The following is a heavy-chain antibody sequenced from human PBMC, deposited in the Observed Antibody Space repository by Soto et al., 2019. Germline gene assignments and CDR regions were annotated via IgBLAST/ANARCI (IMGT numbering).Heavy chain of an antibody. Sequence: SETLSLTCAVYGGSFSGYYWSWIRQPPGKGLEWIGEINHSGSTNYNPSLKSRVTISVDTSKNQFSLKLSSVTAADTAVYYCARGPEYSSSSNAFDIWGQGTMVTVSS. J-gene: IGHJ3*02. CDR2: INHSGST. D-gene: IGHD6-6*01. V-gene: IGHV4-34*01. CDR3: ARGPEYSSSSNAFDI. CDR1: GGSFSGYY.